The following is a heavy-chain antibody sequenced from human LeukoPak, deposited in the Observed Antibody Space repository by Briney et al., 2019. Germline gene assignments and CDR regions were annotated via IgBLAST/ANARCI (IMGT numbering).Heavy chain of an antibody. V-gene: IGHV4-39*01. CDR2: IYYTGST. J-gene: IGHJ4*02. Sequence: SETLSLTCSVSGCSMITSSYYWGWIRQPPGKGLEWIGSIYYTGSTHYNVSLKSRVIISVDASRNQFSLTLTSVTAADTAVYYCASGGYYDSSGYSFCWGQGALVTVSS. CDR1: GCSMITSSYY. CDR3: ASGGYYDSSGYSFC. D-gene: IGHD3-22*01.